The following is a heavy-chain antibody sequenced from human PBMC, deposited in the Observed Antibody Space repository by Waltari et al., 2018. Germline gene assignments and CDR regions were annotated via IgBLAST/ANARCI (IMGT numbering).Heavy chain of an antibody. J-gene: IGHJ1*01. Sequence: EVQLLESGGGLVQPGGSLRLSCQASGFTSVTHAINWVHQAPGKGLEWVSSISVIDATYYADSVKGRFTISRDYSDNTGYLQMDSLRADDTAVYFCAKPFYNWDDPLHSWGQGTPVTVSS. V-gene: IGHV3-23*01. D-gene: IGHD1-20*01. CDR2: ISVIDAT. CDR1: GFTSVTHA. CDR3: AKPFYNWDDPLHS.